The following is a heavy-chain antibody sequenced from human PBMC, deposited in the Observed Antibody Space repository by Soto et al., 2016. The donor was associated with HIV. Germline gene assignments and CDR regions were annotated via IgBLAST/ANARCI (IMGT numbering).Heavy chain of an antibody. CDR1: GGSINNYY. V-gene: IGHV4-59*01. CDR3: ARVVTGAFDY. CDR2: IYYTGSA. Sequence: QVQLRESGPGLVKPSETLSLTCIVSGGSINNYYWTWIRQAPGKGLEWIGSIYYTGSADYSPSLKSRVTVSVDTSKNXFSLKVKSVSAADTAIYYCARVVTGAFDYVGPGKPGHCLL. D-gene: IGHD7-27*01. J-gene: IGHJ4*02.